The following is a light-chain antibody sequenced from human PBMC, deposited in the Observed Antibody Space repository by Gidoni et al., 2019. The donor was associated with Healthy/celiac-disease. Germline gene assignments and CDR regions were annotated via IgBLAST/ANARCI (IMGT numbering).Light chain of an antibody. Sequence: DIQITKSPSSLSASVGDRVTIPCRASQSISSYLNWYQQKPGKAPKLLIYAASSLQSGVPSRFSGSGSGTDFTLTISSLQPEDFATYYCQQSYSTLTFGGGTKVEIK. V-gene: IGKV1-39*01. CDR1: QSISSY. J-gene: IGKJ4*01. CDR3: QQSYSTLT. CDR2: AAS.